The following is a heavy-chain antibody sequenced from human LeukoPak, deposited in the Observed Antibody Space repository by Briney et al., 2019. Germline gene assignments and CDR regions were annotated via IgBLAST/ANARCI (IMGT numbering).Heavy chain of an antibody. Sequence: GGTLRLSCAASGFTFSSYGMNWVRQAPGKGLEWVSSISSSSSYIYYADSVKGRFTISRDNAKNSLYLQMNSLRAEDTAVYYCAGKGITFGGVINNWGQGTLVTVSS. CDR3: AGKGITFGGVINN. V-gene: IGHV3-21*01. CDR1: GFTFSSYG. CDR2: ISSSSSYI. J-gene: IGHJ4*02. D-gene: IGHD3-16*02.